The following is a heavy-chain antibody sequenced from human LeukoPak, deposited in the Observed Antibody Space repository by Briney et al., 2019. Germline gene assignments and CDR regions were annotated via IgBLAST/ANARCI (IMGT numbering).Heavy chain of an antibody. CDR3: ARDAAAVGYYYYYYMDV. CDR1: GYTFTGYY. Sequence: ASVKVSCKASGYTFTGYYMHWVRQAPGQGREWMGWINPNSGGTNYAQKFQGRVTMTRDTSISTAYMELSRLRSDDTAVYYCARDAAAVGYYYYYYMDVWGKGTTVTVSS. J-gene: IGHJ6*03. V-gene: IGHV1-2*02. CDR2: INPNSGGT. D-gene: IGHD6-13*01.